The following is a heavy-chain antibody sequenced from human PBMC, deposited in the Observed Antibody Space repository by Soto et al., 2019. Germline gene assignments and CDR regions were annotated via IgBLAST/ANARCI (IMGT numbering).Heavy chain of an antibody. J-gene: IGHJ6*02. CDR3: ATRKKDYDFWSGYSTYYYYYYGMDV. D-gene: IGHD3-3*01. V-gene: IGHV4-39*01. Sequence: SETLSLTCTVSGGSISSSSYYWGWIRQPPGKGLEWIGSIYYSGSTYYNPSLKSRVTISVDTSKNQFSLKLSSVTAADTAVYYCATRKKDYDFWSGYSTYYYYYYGMDVWGQVNTVTVSS. CDR2: IYYSGST. CDR1: GGSISSSSYY.